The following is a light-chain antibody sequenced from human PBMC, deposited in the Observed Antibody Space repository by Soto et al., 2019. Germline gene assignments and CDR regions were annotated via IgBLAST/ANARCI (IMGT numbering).Light chain of an antibody. CDR2: EIS. CDR1: QSLLHTDGKTY. V-gene: IGKV2D-29*01. CDR3: MQSVELPIS. Sequence: DIVMTQTPLSLSVTPGQPASVSCKTSQSLLHTDGKTYLFWYLQKQGQPPQLLIYEISNRFSGVPDRLSGSGSGTDFTPKISRVEAEDVEVDYCMQSVELPISCGGETKVEIK. J-gene: IGKJ4*01.